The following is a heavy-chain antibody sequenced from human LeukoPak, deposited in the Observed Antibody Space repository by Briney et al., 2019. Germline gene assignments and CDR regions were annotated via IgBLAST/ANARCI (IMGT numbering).Heavy chain of an antibody. CDR2: MNPNTGHT. V-gene: IGHV1-8*01. CDR1: GYTLTTSD. Sequence: GASVTVSCKASGYTLTTSDINWVRQATGQGLEWMGWMNPNTGHTGFTQKFQGRVTMTRDTSTSTVYMELSSLRSEDTAVYYCARGDDTVDYWGQGTLVTVSS. J-gene: IGHJ4*02. D-gene: IGHD3-22*01. CDR3: ARGDDTVDY.